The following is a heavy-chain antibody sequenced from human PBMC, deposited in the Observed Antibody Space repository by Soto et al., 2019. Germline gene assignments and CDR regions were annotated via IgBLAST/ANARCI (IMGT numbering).Heavy chain of an antibody. CDR3: ARGNEIAPRDFDY. CDR1: GFTFSSYA. J-gene: IGHJ4*02. V-gene: IGHV3-23*01. Sequence: GGSLRLSCAASGFTFSSYAMSWVRQAPGKGLEWVSAISGSGGSTYYADSVKGRFTISRDNSKNTLYLQMNSLRAEDTAVYYGARGNEIAPRDFDYWGQGTLVTVSS. CDR2: ISGSGGST. D-gene: IGHD6-13*01.